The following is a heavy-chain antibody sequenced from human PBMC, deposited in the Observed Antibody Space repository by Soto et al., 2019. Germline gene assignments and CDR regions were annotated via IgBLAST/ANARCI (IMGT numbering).Heavy chain of an antibody. CDR3: ARRGSCRGGSCPTEAYYYYGTDA. CDR1: GYRFTSYW. Sequence: GEYLKISCKGSGYRFTSYWIGWVRQMPGKGLEWMGIIYPGDSDTRYSPSFQGQVTISADKSISTAYLQWSSLKASDTAMYYCARRGSCRGGSCPTEAYYYYGTDAWGKGNTVTVSS. J-gene: IGHJ6*04. D-gene: IGHD2-15*01. CDR2: IYPGDSDT. V-gene: IGHV5-51*01.